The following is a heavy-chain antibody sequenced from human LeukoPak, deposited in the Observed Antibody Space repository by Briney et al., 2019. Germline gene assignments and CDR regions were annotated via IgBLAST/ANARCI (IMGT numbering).Heavy chain of an antibody. J-gene: IGHJ5*02. CDR3: ARGGSGYALNWFDP. CDR2: VSYSGST. Sequence: PSETLSLTCTVSGGSVSRGTYYWSWIRQPPGEGLEWSGHVSYSGSTNYTPSLKSRVTVSVDTSQNQFSLKLSSVTAADTAVYYCARGGSGYALNWFDPWGQGTLVTVSS. D-gene: IGHD5-12*01. CDR1: GGSVSRGTYY. V-gene: IGHV4-61*01.